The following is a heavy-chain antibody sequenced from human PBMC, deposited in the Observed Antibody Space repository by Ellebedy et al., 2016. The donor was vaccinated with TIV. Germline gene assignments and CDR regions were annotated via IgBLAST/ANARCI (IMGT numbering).Heavy chain of an antibody. V-gene: IGHV3-23*01. CDR1: GFTFSNYA. D-gene: IGHD6-13*01. Sequence: GESLKISCEASGFTFSNYAMSWVRQASGKGLEWVSSISGIDNTAYYADSVKGRFTIFSDISKSTLFLQMNNLGTDDTAVYFCAKGGIGETGGLDSWGQGTLVTVSS. J-gene: IGHJ4*02. CDR2: ISGIDNTA. CDR3: AKGGIGETGGLDS.